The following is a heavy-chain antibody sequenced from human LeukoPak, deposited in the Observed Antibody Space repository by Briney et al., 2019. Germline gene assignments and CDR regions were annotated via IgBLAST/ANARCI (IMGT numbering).Heavy chain of an antibody. Sequence: GGSLRLSCATSGFTFSSYAMSWARKAPGKGLDWVSIIYSGDSTYYADSVKGRFTISRDNSKNTLYLQMNSLRAEDTAVYYCAKDRDILTGYLDYWGQGTLVTVSS. CDR2: IYSGDST. CDR3: AKDRDILTGYLDY. J-gene: IGHJ4*02. CDR1: GFTFSSYA. D-gene: IGHD3-9*01. V-gene: IGHV3-66*01.